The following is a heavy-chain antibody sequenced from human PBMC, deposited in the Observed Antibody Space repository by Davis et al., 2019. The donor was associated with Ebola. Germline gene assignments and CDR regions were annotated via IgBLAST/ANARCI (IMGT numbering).Heavy chain of an antibody. D-gene: IGHD1-1*01. J-gene: IGHJ6*02. Sequence: GESLKISCAASGFTFSSYAMSWVRQAPGKGLEWVSAISGSGGSTYYADSVKGRFTISRDNAKNSLYLQMNSLRAEDTAVYYCAKALERRGYYYGMDVWGQGTTVTVSS. V-gene: IGHV3-23*01. CDR3: AKALERRGYYYGMDV. CDR2: ISGSGGST. CDR1: GFTFSSYA.